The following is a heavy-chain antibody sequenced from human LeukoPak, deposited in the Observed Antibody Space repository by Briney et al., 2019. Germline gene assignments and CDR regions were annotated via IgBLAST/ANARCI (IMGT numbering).Heavy chain of an antibody. CDR3: ARPRTVTTRFAPIDY. CDR1: GFTFSSYW. CDR2: IKQDGSEK. J-gene: IGHJ4*02. D-gene: IGHD4-17*01. V-gene: IGHV3-7*03. Sequence: PGGSLRLSCAASGFTFSSYWMTWVRQAPGKGLEWVANIKQDGSEKYYVDSVKGRITISRDNANNSLCLQMNSLRAEDTAVYYCARPRTVTTRFAPIDYWGQGTLVTVSS.